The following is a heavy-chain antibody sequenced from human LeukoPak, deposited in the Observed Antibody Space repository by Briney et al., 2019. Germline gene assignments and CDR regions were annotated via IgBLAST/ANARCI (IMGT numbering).Heavy chain of an antibody. Sequence: GASVNVSCKVSGYTLTELSMHWVRQAPGKGLEWMGGFDPEDGETIYAQKFQGRVTMTEDTSTDTAYMELSSLRSEDTAVYYCARVYDFWSGYGYYYGMDVWGQGTTVTVSS. CDR2: FDPEDGET. CDR3: ARVYDFWSGYGYYYGMDV. CDR1: GYTLTELS. D-gene: IGHD3-3*01. J-gene: IGHJ6*02. V-gene: IGHV1-24*01.